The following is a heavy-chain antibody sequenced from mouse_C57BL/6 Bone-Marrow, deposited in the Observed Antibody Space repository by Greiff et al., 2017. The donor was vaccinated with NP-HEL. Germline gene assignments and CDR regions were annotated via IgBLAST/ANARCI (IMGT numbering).Heavy chain of an antibody. J-gene: IGHJ3*01. CDR1: GYTFTNYW. CDR2: IYPGGGYT. D-gene: IGHD2-3*01. V-gene: IGHV1-63*01. Sequence: VQLQQSGAELVRPGTSVKMSCKASGYTFTNYWIGWAKQRPGHGLEWIGDIYPGGGYTNYNEKFKGKATLTADKSSSTAYMQFSSLTSEDSAIYYGARYDGYYVGWFAYWGQGTLVTVSA. CDR3: ARYDGYYVGWFAY.